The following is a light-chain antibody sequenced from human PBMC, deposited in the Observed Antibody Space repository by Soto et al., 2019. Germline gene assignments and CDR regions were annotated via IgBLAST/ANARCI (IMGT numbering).Light chain of an antibody. V-gene: IGKV1-39*01. CDR1: QSISSY. J-gene: IGKJ4*01. Sequence: DIQMTQSPSSLSASVGDRVTITCRASQSISSYLNWYQQKPGRAPKLLIYAASSLQSGVPSRFSGSGSGTDFTLTTPSLQVKVLATYYCQQSSSPPHSPFGGGTKVEIK. CDR3: QQSSSPPHSP. CDR2: AAS.